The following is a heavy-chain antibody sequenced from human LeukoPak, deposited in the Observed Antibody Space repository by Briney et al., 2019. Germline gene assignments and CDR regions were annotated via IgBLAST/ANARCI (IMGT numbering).Heavy chain of an antibody. V-gene: IGHV3-74*01. CDR2: ISSDGTNT. D-gene: IGHD3-22*01. J-gene: IGHJ4*02. CDR3: ARTSYDTGGYFED. Sequence: PGGSLRLSCAASGFTISYYWILWLRQAPGKGLVWVSRISSDGTNTNYADSVKGRVTISRDNAKNTLYLQVNSLGAEDTAVYYCARTSYDTGGYFEDWGQGTLVTVSS. CDR1: GFTISYYW.